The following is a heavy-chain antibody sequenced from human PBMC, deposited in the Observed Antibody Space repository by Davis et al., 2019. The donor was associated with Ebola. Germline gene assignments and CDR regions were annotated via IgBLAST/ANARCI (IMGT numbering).Heavy chain of an antibody. D-gene: IGHD2-2*01. CDR3: AKGKGGVAAAIYYHAMDV. CDR2: IYSGGST. CDR1: GFTVSSNY. V-gene: IGHV3-66*01. J-gene: IGHJ6*02. Sequence: PGGSLRLSCAASGFTVSSNYMSWVRQAPGKGLEWVSVIYSGGSTYYADSVKGRFTISRDNSKNTQSLQMNSLRVEDTAVYYCAKGKGGVAAAIYYHAMDVWGQGTTVTVSS.